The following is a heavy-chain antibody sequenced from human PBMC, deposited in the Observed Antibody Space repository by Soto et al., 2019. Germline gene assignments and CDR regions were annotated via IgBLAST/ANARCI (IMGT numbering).Heavy chain of an antibody. D-gene: IGHD4-17*01. CDR2: LHTTGST. CDR3: ARRLPAEPYFDS. J-gene: IGHJ4*02. V-gene: IGHV4-59*01. Sequence: SETLSLTCAVSGGSISNYYWSWIRRPPGKGLEWIAYLHTTGSTNSNPSLNGRVTMSLDTSRNQFSLRLSSLTAADTTVYYCARRLPAEPYFDSWGRGTLVTVSS. CDR1: GGSISNYY.